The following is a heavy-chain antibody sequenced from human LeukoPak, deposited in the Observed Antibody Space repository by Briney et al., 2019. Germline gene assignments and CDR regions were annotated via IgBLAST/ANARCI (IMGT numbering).Heavy chain of an antibody. V-gene: IGHV4-34*08. D-gene: IGHD2/OR15-2a*01. CDR2: INHSGST. CDR3: AIIGPPFDY. J-gene: IGHJ4*02. Sequence: GSLRLSCAASGFTFSSYAMSWVRQAPGKGLEWIGEINHSGSTNYNPSLKSRVTISVDTPKNQFSLKLSSVTAADTAVYYCAIIGPPFDYWGQGTLVTVSS. CDR1: GFTFSSYA.